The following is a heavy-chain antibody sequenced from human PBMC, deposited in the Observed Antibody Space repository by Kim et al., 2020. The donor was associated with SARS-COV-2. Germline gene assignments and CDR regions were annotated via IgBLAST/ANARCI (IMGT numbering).Heavy chain of an antibody. CDR3: ARRGGTYYYDSSGQTRDQFDY. D-gene: IGHD3-22*01. V-gene: IGHV1-69*02. J-gene: IGHJ4*02. CDR2: IIPILGIA. Sequence: SVKVSCKASGGTFSSYTISWVRQAPGQGLEWMGRIIPILGIANYAQKFQGRVTITADKSTSTAYMELSSLRSEDTAVYYCARRGGTYYYDSSGQTRDQFDYWGQGTLVTVSS. CDR1: GGTFSSYT.